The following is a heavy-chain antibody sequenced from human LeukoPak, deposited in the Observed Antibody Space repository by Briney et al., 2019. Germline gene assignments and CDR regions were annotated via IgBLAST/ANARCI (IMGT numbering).Heavy chain of an antibody. CDR3: ARDVLWFGEGAFDI. CDR1: GGSISSYY. D-gene: IGHD3-10*01. Sequence: KPSETLSLTCTVSGGSISSYYWSWIRQPAGKGLEWLGRIYTSGCTNYNPSLKSRVTMSVDTCKNQFSLKLSSVDAADRAVYYCARDVLWFGEGAFDIWGQGIMVTVSS. J-gene: IGHJ3*02. CDR2: IYTSGCT. V-gene: IGHV4-4*07.